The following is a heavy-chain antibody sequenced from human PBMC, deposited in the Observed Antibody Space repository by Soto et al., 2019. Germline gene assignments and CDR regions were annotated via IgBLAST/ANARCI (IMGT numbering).Heavy chain of an antibody. Sequence: SETLSLTCTVSGGSISSSSYYWGWIRQPPGKGLEWIGSIYYSGSTYYNPSLKSRVTISVDTSKNQFPLKLSSVTAADTAVYYCARRWLEPAAMFQTHQDAYDPWGQGTLVTVSS. V-gene: IGHV4-39*01. J-gene: IGHJ5*02. CDR2: IYYSGST. D-gene: IGHD2-2*01. CDR3: ARRWLEPAAMFQTHQDAYDP. CDR1: GGSISSSSYY.